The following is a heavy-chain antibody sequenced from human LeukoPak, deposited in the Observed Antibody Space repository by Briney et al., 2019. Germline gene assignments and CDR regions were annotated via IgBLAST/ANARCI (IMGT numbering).Heavy chain of an antibody. CDR3: ARDWVYKIDY. V-gene: IGHV3-74*01. CDR1: GFTFSSYA. D-gene: IGHD5-24*01. Sequence: GGSLRLSCAASGFTFSSYAMHWVRRTPGKGLVWVSRISHDGIISYADSVKGRFTISRDNAKNTLTLQMNSLRVEDTAVYFCARDWVYKIDYWGRGTLVTVSS. CDR2: ISHDGII. J-gene: IGHJ4*02.